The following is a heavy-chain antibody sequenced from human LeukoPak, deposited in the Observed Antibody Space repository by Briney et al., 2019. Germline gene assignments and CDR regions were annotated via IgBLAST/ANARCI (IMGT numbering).Heavy chain of an antibody. D-gene: IGHD3-22*01. CDR2: ISYDGSNK. CDR1: GFTFSNYG. V-gene: IGHV3-30*18. Sequence: GGSLRLSCAASGFTFSNYGIHWVRQAPGKGLEWVAVISYDGSNKYYAESVKGRFTISRDNSKNTLFLQMNSLRAEDTAVYYCAKGYGFDSSGSQHYFENWGQGILVTVSS. J-gene: IGHJ4*02. CDR3: AKGYGFDSSGSQHYFEN.